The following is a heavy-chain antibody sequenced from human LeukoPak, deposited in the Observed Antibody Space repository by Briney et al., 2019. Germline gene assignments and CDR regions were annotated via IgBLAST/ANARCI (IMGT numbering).Heavy chain of an antibody. D-gene: IGHD2-15*01. V-gene: IGHV4-38-2*01. CDR3: ARLPRDGWWDPTYYFDY. J-gene: IGHJ4*02. Sequence: PSETLSLTCAVSGYSISSGYYWGWIRQPPGKGLEWIGSIYHSGSTYYNPSLKSRVTISVDTSKNQFSLKLSSVTAADTAVYYCARLPRDGWWDPTYYFDYWGQGTLVTVSS. CDR1: GYSISSGYY. CDR2: IYHSGST.